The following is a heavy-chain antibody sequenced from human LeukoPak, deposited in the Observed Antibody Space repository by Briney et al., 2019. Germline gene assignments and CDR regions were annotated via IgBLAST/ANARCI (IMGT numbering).Heavy chain of an antibody. CDR2: IIPIFGTA. D-gene: IGHD6-6*01. CDR3: ARTLGQLVDGMDV. Sequence: SVKVSCKASGGTFSSYAISWVRQAPGQGLEWMGEIIPIFGTANYAQKFQGRVTITADESTSTAYMELSSLRSEDTAVYYCARTLGQLVDGMDVWGQGTTVTVSS. V-gene: IGHV1-69*13. CDR1: GGTFSSYA. J-gene: IGHJ6*02.